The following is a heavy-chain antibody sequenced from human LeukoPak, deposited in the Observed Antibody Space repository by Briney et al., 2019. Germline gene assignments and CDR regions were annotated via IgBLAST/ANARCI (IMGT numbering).Heavy chain of an antibody. CDR3: ARQTGSGLFILP. CDR2: IYYSGNT. J-gene: IGHJ4*02. CDR1: GDSISSSNSY. V-gene: IGHV4-39*01. D-gene: IGHD3/OR15-3a*01. Sequence: SETLSLTCTVSGDSISSSNSYWGWLRQPPGTGLEWIGSIYYSGNTYYNASLKSRVTISVDTSKNQFSLKLTSVTAADTAVYYCARQTGSGLFILPGGQGTLVTVSS.